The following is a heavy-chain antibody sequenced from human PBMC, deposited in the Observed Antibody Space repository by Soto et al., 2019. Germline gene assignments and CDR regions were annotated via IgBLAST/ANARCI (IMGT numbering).Heavy chain of an antibody. CDR1: GFSLSTTGVG. D-gene: IGHD1-26*01. Sequence: QITLKESGPTLVKPTQTLTLTCSFSGFSLSTTGVGVGWIRQPPGKALEWLALIYWNDDRRYNPSLKSRFTITTDTSKNQVVLTMTNMDPVDTATYYCAHSASVPCCYYFDYWGQGTLVTVSS. CDR2: IYWNDDR. V-gene: IGHV2-5*01. CDR3: AHSASVPCCYYFDY. J-gene: IGHJ4*02.